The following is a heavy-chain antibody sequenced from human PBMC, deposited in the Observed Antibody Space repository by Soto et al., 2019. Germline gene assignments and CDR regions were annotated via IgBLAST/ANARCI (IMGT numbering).Heavy chain of an antibody. Sequence: QVHLVQSGAEVKKPGASVKVSCKASGYIFSTYTMHWVRQAPGQRLEWMGWINAANGNTKYSQNFQGRVTLSRDTSASTAYLELSSLRSEDTAVYYCARVSFETSGYADYWGQGTLVTVSS. CDR1: GYIFSTYT. CDR2: INAANGNT. J-gene: IGHJ4*02. V-gene: IGHV1-3*01. D-gene: IGHD3-22*01. CDR3: ARVSFETSGYADY.